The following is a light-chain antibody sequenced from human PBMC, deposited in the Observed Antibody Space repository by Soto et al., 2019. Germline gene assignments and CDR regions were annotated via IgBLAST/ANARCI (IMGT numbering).Light chain of an antibody. CDR2: EHN. J-gene: IGLJ1*01. CDR1: SGSIASNY. CDR3: AAWDDSLSGYV. V-gene: IGLV6-57*04. Sequence: NFMLTQPHSVSESPGKTVTISCTRSSGSIASNYVQWYQQRPGSAPTTVIYEHNHRPSGVPDRFSGSKSGTSASLAISGLRSEDEADYYCAAWDDSLSGYVFGTGTKLTVL.